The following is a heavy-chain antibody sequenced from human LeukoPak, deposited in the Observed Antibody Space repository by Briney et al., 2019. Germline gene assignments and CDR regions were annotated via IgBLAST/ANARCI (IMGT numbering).Heavy chain of an antibody. D-gene: IGHD1-26*01. J-gene: IGHJ4*02. V-gene: IGHV4-38-2*01. Sequence: AKTLSLTCAVSGYSFSSGYYWGCIRQPPGKGLEWIGSIYHSGSTYYNPSLKSRVTISVDTSKNQFSLKLSSVTAADTAVYYCAGGSAGRTDYWGQGTLVTVSS. CDR2: IYHSGST. CDR1: GYSFSSGYY. CDR3: AGGSAGRTDY.